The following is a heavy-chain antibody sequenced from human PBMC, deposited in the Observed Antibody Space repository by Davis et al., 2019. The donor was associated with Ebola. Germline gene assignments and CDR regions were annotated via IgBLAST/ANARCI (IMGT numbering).Heavy chain of an antibody. Sequence: MPSETLSLTCTVSGASISSYYWSWIRQPPGKGLEWIGYIYYSGTTNNNPSLKSRVTISIDTSKNQFSVRLSSLTAADTALYFCAREETRGSIAGWFDPWGQGTLVTVSS. CDR1: GASISSYY. CDR3: AREETRGSIAGWFDP. D-gene: IGHD2-21*01. J-gene: IGHJ5*02. V-gene: IGHV4-59*12. CDR2: IYYSGTT.